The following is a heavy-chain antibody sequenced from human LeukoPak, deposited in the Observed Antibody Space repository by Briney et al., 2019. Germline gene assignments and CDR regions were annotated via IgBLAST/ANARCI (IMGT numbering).Heavy chain of an antibody. Sequence: PGGSPRLSCTASGFTFDDYAMHWVRQAPGKGLDWVSGISWNSGDIVYADSVKGRFTISRDNAENSLYLQMNSLRAEDTALYYCAKDIGSGSYWGADAFDIWGQGTMVTVSS. CDR3: AKDIGSGSYWGADAFDI. J-gene: IGHJ3*02. V-gene: IGHV3-9*01. CDR1: GFTFDDYA. CDR2: ISWNSGDI. D-gene: IGHD1-26*01.